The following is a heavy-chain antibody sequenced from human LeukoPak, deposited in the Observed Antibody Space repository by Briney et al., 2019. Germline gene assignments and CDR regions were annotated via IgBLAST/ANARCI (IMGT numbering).Heavy chain of an antibody. CDR3: ARRVDMPMGTTSNY. D-gene: IGHD5-12*01. J-gene: IGHJ4*02. V-gene: IGHV4-30-4*01. CDR1: GGSISSDGFY. CDR2: IYYNWGT. Sequence: SETLSLTCTVSGGSISSDGFYWSWIRQPPGKGLEWIGYIYYNWGTYYNPSLKSRVTLSVDTSKNQFSLELNSVTAADTAVYYCARRVDMPMGTTSNYWGQGTLVTVSS.